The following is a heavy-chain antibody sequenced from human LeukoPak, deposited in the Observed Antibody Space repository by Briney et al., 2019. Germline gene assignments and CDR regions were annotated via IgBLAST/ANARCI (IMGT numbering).Heavy chain of an antibody. CDR1: DDSFSSHY. Sequence: PSETLSLTCTVSDDSFSSHYWTWIRQPPGKGLEWIGYISYSGSTNYNPSLKSRVTISVDTSKNQFSLKLSSVTAADTAVYYCARDGYCSSTSCYGWFDPWGQGTLVTVSS. D-gene: IGHD2-2*03. CDR2: ISYSGST. J-gene: IGHJ5*02. CDR3: ARDGYCSSTSCYGWFDP. V-gene: IGHV4-59*11.